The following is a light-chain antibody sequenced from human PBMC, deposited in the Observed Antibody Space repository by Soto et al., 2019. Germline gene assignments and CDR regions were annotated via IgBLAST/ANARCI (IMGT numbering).Light chain of an antibody. CDR1: SSDVGGYKY. J-gene: IGLJ2*01. CDR3: SSYTSTSTWV. CDR2: EVS. Sequence: QSVLSQPASVSGSPGQSITISCTGTSSDVGGYKYVSWYQQHPGKAPKLMIYEVSNRPSGVSNRFSASKSGNTASLTISGLQAEDEADYYCSSYTSTSTWVFGGGTMLTVL. V-gene: IGLV2-14*01.